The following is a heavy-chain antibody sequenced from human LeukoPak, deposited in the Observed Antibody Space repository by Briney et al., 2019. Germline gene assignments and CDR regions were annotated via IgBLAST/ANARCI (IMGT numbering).Heavy chain of an antibody. V-gene: IGHV3-23*01. CDR3: ARDRPNYYGSDGHYYRRDGDY. CDR1: GCTFSIYA. Sequence: GGALRLSCAASGCTFSIYAMRWVRQAPGKGVQWVSSITSRGESTWYVASVKGRFTITRDNSENTLYLQMHSLRAEDTAVYYCARDRPNYYGSDGHYYRRDGDYWGRGTLVSVSS. CDR2: ITSRGEST. J-gene: IGHJ4*02. D-gene: IGHD3-22*01.